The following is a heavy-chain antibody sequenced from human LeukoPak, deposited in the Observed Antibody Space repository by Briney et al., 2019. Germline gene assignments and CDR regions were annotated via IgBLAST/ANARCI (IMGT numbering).Heavy chain of an antibody. J-gene: IGHJ6*03. CDR3: ARESAGLGYYYGSGSYDYYYYYYMDV. Sequence: GGSLRLSCAASGFTFSSYWMSWVRQAPGKGLEWVANIKQDGSEKYYVDSVKGRFTISRDNAKNSLYLQMNSLRAEDTAVYYCARESAGLGYYYGSGSYDYYYYYYMDVWGKGTMVTITS. D-gene: IGHD3-10*01. CDR1: GFTFSSYW. V-gene: IGHV3-7*01. CDR2: IKQDGSEK.